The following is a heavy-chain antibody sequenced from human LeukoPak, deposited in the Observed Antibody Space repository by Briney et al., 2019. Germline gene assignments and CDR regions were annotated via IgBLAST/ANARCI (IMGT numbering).Heavy chain of an antibody. V-gene: IGHV3-23*01. J-gene: IGHJ4*02. CDR3: AKRKGVATIDY. CDR2: ITGSGSGT. CDR1: GITFSSYA. Sequence: GGSLRLSCAASGITFSSYAMSWVRQAPGKGLEWVSVITGSGSGTYYADSVKGRFTISRDNSKNTLFLQMNSLRAEDTAIYYCAKRKGVATIDYWGQGTLVTVPS. D-gene: IGHD5-12*01.